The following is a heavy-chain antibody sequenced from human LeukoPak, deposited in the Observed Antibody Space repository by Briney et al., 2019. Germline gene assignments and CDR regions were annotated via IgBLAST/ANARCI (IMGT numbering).Heavy chain of an antibody. V-gene: IGHV3-23*01. CDR2: ISGSGGST. D-gene: IGHD3-22*01. CDR3: AQNKNYYDNSGYVN. J-gene: IGHJ4*02. Sequence: GGSLRLSCAASGFTFSSYGMTWVRQAPGKGLEWVSVISGSGGSTYYADSVKGRFTISRDNSKNTLYLQMNSLRAEDTALYYCAQNKNYYDNSGYVNWGQGTLVTVSS. CDR1: GFTFSSYG.